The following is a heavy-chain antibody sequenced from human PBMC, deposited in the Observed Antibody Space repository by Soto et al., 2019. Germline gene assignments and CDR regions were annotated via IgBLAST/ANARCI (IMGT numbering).Heavy chain of an antibody. CDR2: ISYDGSHK. CDR1: GFTFSNFG. D-gene: IGHD5-18*01. CDR3: AKDNAGPWIQLWS. Sequence: QVQLVESGGGVVQPGRSLRLSCAASGFTFSNFGMHWVRQAPGKGLEWVAVISYDGSHKFYADSVKGRFTISRDDSKSTLSLQMNSLKADDTAAYYCAKDNAGPWIQLWSWGQGTLVTVSS. J-gene: IGHJ4*02. V-gene: IGHV3-30*18.